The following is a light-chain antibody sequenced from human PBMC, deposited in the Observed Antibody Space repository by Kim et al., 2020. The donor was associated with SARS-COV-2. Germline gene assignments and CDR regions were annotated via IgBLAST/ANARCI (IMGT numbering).Light chain of an antibody. Sequence: ASLGDRVTIACRARQNIITYLEWYQQKPGKAPNLLIYAASTLRNGVPARCSGSGSGTDFTLTISSLQPDDFVTYYGQQRHTAALLTFGGGTKLEI. CDR1: QNIITY. J-gene: IGKJ4*01. CDR2: AAS. V-gene: IGKV1-39*01. CDR3: QQRHTAALLT.